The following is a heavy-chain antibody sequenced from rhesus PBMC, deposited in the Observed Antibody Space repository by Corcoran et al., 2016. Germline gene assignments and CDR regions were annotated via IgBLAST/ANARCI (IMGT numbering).Heavy chain of an antibody. Sequence: QVQLQESGPGVVKPSETLSLTFAVSVGSISDSYRWSWIRQPHGKGLEWIGYIYGSSTRTNYKPSLKSRVTISKDTSKNQFSLKLSSVTAADTAVDYCARSGGDSGSWDYFDYWGQGVLVTVSS. CDR1: VGSISDSYR. CDR2: IYGSSTRT. CDR3: ARSGGDSGSWDYFDY. J-gene: IGHJ4*01. D-gene: IGHD6-25*01. V-gene: IGHV4S10*01.